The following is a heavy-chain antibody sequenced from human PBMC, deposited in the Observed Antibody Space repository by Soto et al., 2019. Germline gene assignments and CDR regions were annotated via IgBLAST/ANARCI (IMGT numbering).Heavy chain of an antibody. D-gene: IGHD6-13*01. J-gene: IGHJ6*02. V-gene: IGHV5-10-1*01. CDR3: ARGAAAGTGTSYYYYYGMDV. CDR2: IDPSDSYT. Sequence: PGESLKISCKGSGYSFTSYWISWVRQMPGKGLEWMGRIDPSDSYTNYSPSFQGHVTISADKSISTAYLQWSSLKASDTAMYYCARGAAAGTGTSYYYYYGMDVWGQGTTVTVSS. CDR1: GYSFTSYW.